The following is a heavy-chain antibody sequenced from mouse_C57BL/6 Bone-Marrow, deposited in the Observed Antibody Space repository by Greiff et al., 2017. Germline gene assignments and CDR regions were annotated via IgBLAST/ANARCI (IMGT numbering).Heavy chain of an antibody. CDR1: GYTFTSYW. J-gene: IGHJ2*01. CDR2: IHPNSGST. CDR3: ARSDYYGSSYVVY. D-gene: IGHD1-1*01. V-gene: IGHV1-64*01. Sequence: QVQLQQPGAELVKPGASVKLSCKASGYTFTSYWMHWVKQRPGQGLEWIGMIHPNSGSTNYNEKFKSKATLTVDKSSSTAYMQLSSLTSEDSAVYYCARSDYYGSSYVVYWGQGTTLTVSS.